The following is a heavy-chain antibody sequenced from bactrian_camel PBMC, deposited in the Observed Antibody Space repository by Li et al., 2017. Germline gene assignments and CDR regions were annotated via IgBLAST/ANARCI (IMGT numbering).Heavy chain of an antibody. CDR3: ARDRPVYSGGDYFMLWTFAY. J-gene: IGHJ4*01. D-gene: IGHD2*01. CDR2: IDSSGGRT. V-gene: IGHV3S31*01. Sequence: VQLVESGGGLVQPEGSLRLSCAASGFTFSRYALSWDRQAPGKGLEWVSGIDSSGGRTYYSNSVKGRFTISRDNAKNTLHLQLNSLKTEDTAIYYCARDRPVYSGGDYFMLWTFAYWGQGTQVTVS. CDR1: GFTFSRYA.